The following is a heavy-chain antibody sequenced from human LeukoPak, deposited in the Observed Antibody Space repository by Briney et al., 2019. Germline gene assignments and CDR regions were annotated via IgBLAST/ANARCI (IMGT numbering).Heavy chain of an antibody. D-gene: IGHD6-6*01. CDR3: ARGRYSSSPRRYYMDV. J-gene: IGHJ6*03. Sequence: GASVKVSCKASGYTFTSYDINWVRQATGQGLEWMGWMNPNSGNTGYAQKFQGRVTMTRNTSISTAYMELSSLRSEDTAVYYCARGRYSSSPRRYYMDVWGKETTVTVSS. V-gene: IGHV1-8*01. CDR1: GYTFTSYD. CDR2: MNPNSGNT.